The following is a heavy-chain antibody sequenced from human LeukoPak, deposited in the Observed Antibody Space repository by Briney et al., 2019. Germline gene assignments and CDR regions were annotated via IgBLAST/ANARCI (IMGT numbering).Heavy chain of an antibody. V-gene: IGHV3-11*01. D-gene: IGHD2-8*02. CDR1: GFTFSDYY. Sequence: GGSLRLSCAASGFTFSDYYMSWIRQAPGKGLEWVSYISSSGSTIYYADSVMGRFTISRDNAKNSLYLQMNSLRAEDTAVYFCAKLQTYWVYYMDVWGKRTTVTVSS. J-gene: IGHJ6*03. CDR2: ISSSGSTI. CDR3: AKLQTYWVYYMDV.